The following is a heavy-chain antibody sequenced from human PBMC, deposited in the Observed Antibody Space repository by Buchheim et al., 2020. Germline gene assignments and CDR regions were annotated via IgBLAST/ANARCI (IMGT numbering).Heavy chain of an antibody. Sequence: QVRLQQWGAGLLKPSETPSLTCAVYGGSFSGYYWSWIRQPPGKGLEWIGEINHSGSTNYNPSLKSRVTISVDTSKNQFSLKLSSVTAADTAVYYCARGKQLGPGEDFDYWGQGTL. CDR2: INHSGST. CDR1: GGSFSGYY. J-gene: IGHJ4*02. CDR3: ARGKQLGPGEDFDY. D-gene: IGHD6-6*01. V-gene: IGHV4-34*01.